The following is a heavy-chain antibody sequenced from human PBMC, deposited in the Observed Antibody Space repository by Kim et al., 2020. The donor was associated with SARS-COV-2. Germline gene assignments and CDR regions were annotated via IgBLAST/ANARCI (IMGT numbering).Heavy chain of an antibody. V-gene: IGHV7-4-1*02. J-gene: IGHJ3*02. CDR1: GYTFTSYA. Sequence: ASVKVSCKASGYTFTSYAMNWVRQAPGQGLEWMGWINTNTGNPTYAQGFTGRFVFSLDTSVSTAYLQISSLKAEDTAVYYCVRRGPYYYGSGSYYPDAFDIWGQGTMVTVSS. CDR3: VRRGPYYYGSGSYYPDAFDI. CDR2: INTNTGNP. D-gene: IGHD3-10*01.